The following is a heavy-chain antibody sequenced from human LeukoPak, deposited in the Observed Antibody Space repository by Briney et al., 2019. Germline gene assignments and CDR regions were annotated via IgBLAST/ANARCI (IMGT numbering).Heavy chain of an antibody. V-gene: IGHV3-23*01. CDR3: ARDKGIAAAGTDYYYYGMDV. Sequence: GGSLRLSCAASGFTFSSYAMSWVRQAPGKGLEWVSAISGSGGSTYYADSVKGRFTISRDNSKNTLYLQMNSLRAEDTAVYYCARDKGIAAAGTDYYYYGMDVWGQGTTVTVSS. D-gene: IGHD6-13*01. J-gene: IGHJ6*02. CDR1: GFTFSSYA. CDR2: ISGSGGST.